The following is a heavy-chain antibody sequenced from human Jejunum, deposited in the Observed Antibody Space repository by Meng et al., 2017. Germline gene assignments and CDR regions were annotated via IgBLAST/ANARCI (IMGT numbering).Heavy chain of an antibody. V-gene: IGHV4-34*01. CDR3: MSHERSGRYSTNWFDP. D-gene: IGHD3-10*01. CDR1: GDPFSGYH. Sequence: QVHHQPCGAGLLKPPETLSLISAVYGDPFSGYHRNSIRQPPGRGLEWIGSIYYSESASYNPSLKSRVTISLDTSKNQFSLRVNSVTAADTAVYYCMSHERSGRYSTNWFDPWGQGTLVTVSS. J-gene: IGHJ5*02. CDR2: IYYSESA.